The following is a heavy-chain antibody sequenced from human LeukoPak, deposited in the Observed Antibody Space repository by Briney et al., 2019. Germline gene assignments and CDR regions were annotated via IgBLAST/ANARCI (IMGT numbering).Heavy chain of an antibody. CDR2: IYYSGST. V-gene: IGHV4-59*01. D-gene: IGHD6-13*01. CDR3: TGRLPLTYSSSWYRDY. J-gene: IGHJ4*02. CDR1: GGSISSYY. Sequence: PSETLSLTCTVSGGSISSYYWSWIRQPPGQGLEWIGYIYYSGSTNYNPSLKSRVTISVDTSKNQFSLKLSSVTAADTAVYYCTGRLPLTYSSSWYRDYWGQGTLVTVSS.